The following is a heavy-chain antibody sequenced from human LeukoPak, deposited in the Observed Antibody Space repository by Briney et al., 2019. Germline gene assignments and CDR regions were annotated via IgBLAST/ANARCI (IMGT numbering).Heavy chain of an antibody. CDR1: GFTLSSNY. Sequence: GGSLRLSCAASGFTLSSNYMTWVRQAPGKGLEWVSVIYSDGCTYSADSVKGRFTISRDNSKNTLYLQMNSLRAEDTAVYYCARPNYYGSDLDYWGQGTLVTVSS. CDR2: IYSDGCT. CDR3: ARPNYYGSDLDY. V-gene: IGHV3-53*01. D-gene: IGHD3-10*01. J-gene: IGHJ4*02.